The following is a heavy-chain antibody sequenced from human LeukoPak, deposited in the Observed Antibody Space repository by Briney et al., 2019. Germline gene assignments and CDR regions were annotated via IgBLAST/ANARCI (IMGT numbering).Heavy chain of an antibody. CDR3: AELGITMIGGV. D-gene: IGHD3-10*02. Sequence: GGSLRLSCVASGFTFSNYGMHWVRQAPGKGLEWVSYISSSGSTIYYADSVKGRFTISRDNAKNSLYLQMNSLRAEDTAVYYCAELGITMIGGVWGKGTTVTISS. CDR2: ISSSGSTI. J-gene: IGHJ6*04. V-gene: IGHV3-48*04. CDR1: GFTFSNYG.